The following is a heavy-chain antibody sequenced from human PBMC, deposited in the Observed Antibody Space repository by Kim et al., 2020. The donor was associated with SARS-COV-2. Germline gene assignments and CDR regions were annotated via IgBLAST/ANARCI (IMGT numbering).Heavy chain of an antibody. CDR3: ARVGRERWAYYYDSSRGPNWFDP. CDR1: GGSFSGYY. J-gene: IGHJ5*02. Sequence: SETLSLTCAVYGGSFSGYYWSWIRQPPGKGLEWIGEIDHSGSTNYNPSLKSRVTISVDTSKNQFSLKLSSVTAADTAVYYCARVGRERWAYYYDSSRGPNWFDPWGQGTLVTVSS. D-gene: IGHD3-22*01. CDR2: IDHSGST. V-gene: IGHV4-34*01.